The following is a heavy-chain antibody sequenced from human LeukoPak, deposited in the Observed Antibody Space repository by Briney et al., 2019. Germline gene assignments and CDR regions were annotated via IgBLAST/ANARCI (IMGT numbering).Heavy chain of an antibody. J-gene: IGHJ4*02. CDR2: LDQDGSEI. V-gene: IGHV3-7*01. CDR3: ARRYYYDSSSDFDS. D-gene: IGHD3-22*01. Sequence: GGSLRLSCAASGFTFSSYSMNWVRQAPGKGLEWVANLDQDGSEIYYVDSVKGRFTISRDNAKNSLYLQMNSLRVEDTAVYYCARRYYYDSSSDFDSWGQGTLVTVSS. CDR1: GFTFSSYS.